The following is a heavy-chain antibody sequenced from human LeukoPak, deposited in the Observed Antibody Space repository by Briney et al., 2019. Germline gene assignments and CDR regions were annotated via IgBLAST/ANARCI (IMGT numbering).Heavy chain of an antibody. CDR2: INHSGST. D-gene: IGHD6-19*01. V-gene: IGHV4-34*01. CDR3: ARYEAVAGVFDY. J-gene: IGHJ4*02. Sequence: SETLSLSCAVYGGSFSGYYWSWIRQPPGKGLEWIGEINHSGSTNYNPSLKSRVTISVDTSKNQFSLKLSSVTAADTAVYYCARYEAVAGVFDYWGQGTLVTVSS. CDR1: GGSFSGYY.